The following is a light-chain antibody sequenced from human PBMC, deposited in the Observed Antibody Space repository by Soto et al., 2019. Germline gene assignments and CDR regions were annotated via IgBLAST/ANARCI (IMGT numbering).Light chain of an antibody. CDR2: DTN. J-gene: IGLJ2*01. V-gene: IGLV7-46*01. Sequence: QAVVTQEPSLTVSPGGTVTLTCGSSTGAVTSDHFPFWFQQKPGQAPRALIDDTNTKHSWTPARFSGSLLGGKAALTLSGAQPEDEAHYYCLLAYTGARVFGGGTKLTVL. CDR1: TGAVTSDHF. CDR3: LLAYTGARV.